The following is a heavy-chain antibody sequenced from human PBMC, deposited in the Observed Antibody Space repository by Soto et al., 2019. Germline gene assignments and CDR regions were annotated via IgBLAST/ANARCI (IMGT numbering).Heavy chain of an antibody. CDR3: ARTPDI. Sequence: SETLSLTCGVSGGSISSGGYSWSWIRQPPGKGLEWIGYIYHSGSTYYNPSLKSRVTISVDRSKNQFSLKLSSVTAADTAVYYRARTPDIWGQGTMVPVSS. J-gene: IGHJ3*02. CDR2: IYHSGST. CDR1: GGSISSGGYS. V-gene: IGHV4-30-2*01.